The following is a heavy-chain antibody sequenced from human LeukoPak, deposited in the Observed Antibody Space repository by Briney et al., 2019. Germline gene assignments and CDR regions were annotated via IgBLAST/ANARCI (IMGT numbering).Heavy chain of an antibody. J-gene: IGHJ3*02. CDR2: INPNSGGT. D-gene: IGHD3-22*01. Sequence: ASVKVSCKAAVYTFTGYFMHWVRQAPGQGREWMGWINPNSGGTNYAQKFQGRVTMTSDTSISTAYMELSRLRSDDTGVYYCAFDSSGYDAFDIWGQGTMVTVSS. CDR1: VYTFTGYF. CDR3: AFDSSGYDAFDI. V-gene: IGHV1-2*02.